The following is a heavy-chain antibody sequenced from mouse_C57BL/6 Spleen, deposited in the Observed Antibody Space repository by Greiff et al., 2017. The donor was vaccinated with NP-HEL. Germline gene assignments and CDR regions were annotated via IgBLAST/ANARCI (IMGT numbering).Heavy chain of an antibody. J-gene: IGHJ4*01. CDR1: GFTFSSYT. CDR2: ISGGGGNT. V-gene: IGHV5-9*01. Sequence: EVKLLESGGGLVKPGGSLKLSCAASGFTFSSYTMSWVRQTPEKRLEWVATISGGGGNTYYPDSVKGRFTISRDNAKNTLYLQMSSLRSEDTALYYCARQANSGYAMDYWGQGTSVTVSS. CDR3: ARQANSGYAMDY. D-gene: IGHD5-2*01.